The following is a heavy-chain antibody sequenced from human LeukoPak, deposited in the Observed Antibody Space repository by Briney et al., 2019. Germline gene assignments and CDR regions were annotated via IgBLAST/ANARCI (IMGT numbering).Heavy chain of an antibody. CDR3: ARDNSGSYLPDAFDI. CDR2: IYYSGST. D-gene: IGHD1-26*01. Sequence: PSETLSLTCTVSGGSISSSSYYWGWIRQPPGKGLEWIGSIYYSGSTYYNPSLKSRVTISVDTSKNQFSLKLSSVTAADTAVYYCARDNSGSYLPDAFDIWGQGTMVTVSS. J-gene: IGHJ3*02. V-gene: IGHV4-39*07. CDR1: GGSISSSSYY.